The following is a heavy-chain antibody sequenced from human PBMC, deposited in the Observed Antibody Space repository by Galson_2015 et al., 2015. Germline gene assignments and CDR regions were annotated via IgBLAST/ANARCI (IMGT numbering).Heavy chain of an antibody. CDR3: TRDDLADRPYLHH. CDR1: GFTFTNYG. V-gene: IGHV3-33*01. D-gene: IGHD6-6*01. J-gene: IGHJ4*02. Sequence: SLRLSCAASGFTFTNYGMHWVRQAPGKGLEWVAVIWYDGSKKYYADSVKGRFTISRDTFKNTVFLQMNSLRAEDTAVYYCTRDDLADRPYLHHWGQGTLVSISS. CDR2: IWYDGSKK.